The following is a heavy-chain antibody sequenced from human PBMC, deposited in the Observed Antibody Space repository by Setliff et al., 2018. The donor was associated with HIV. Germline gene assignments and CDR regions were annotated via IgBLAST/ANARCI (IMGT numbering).Heavy chain of an antibody. D-gene: IGHD3-9*01. CDR1: GYTFTGHY. V-gene: IGHV1-2*06. CDR2: INPDSGDT. CDR3: ARGHYDILTGYFFDL. J-gene: IGHJ2*01. Sequence: ASVKVSCKASGYTFTGHYLYWMRQAPGQGLEWMGRINPDSGDTNYAQTSQGRVTLTRDTSITTAFIELSRLSSDDTALYYCARGHYDILTGYFFDLWGRGTLVTVPQ.